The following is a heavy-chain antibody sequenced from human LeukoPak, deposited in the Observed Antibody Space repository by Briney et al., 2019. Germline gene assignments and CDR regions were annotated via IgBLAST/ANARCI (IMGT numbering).Heavy chain of an antibody. CDR2: IYSGGST. D-gene: IGHD5-12*01. CDR1: GFTVSSNY. Sequence: GGSLRFSCAASGFTVSSNYMSWVRQAPGKGLEWVSVIYSGGSTYYADSVKGRFTISRDNSKNTLYLQMNSLRAEDTAVYYCARDLFQGVATAFDIWGQGTMVTVSS. V-gene: IGHV3-53*01. J-gene: IGHJ3*02. CDR3: ARDLFQGVATAFDI.